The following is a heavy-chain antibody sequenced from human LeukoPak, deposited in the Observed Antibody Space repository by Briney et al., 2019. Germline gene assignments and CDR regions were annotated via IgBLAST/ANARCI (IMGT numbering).Heavy chain of an antibody. D-gene: IGHD4-17*01. Sequence: GGSLRLSCAASGFTFTTYTMNWVRQPPGKGLEWISYIRTSGGVVSYTDSVKGRFTISTDSAKNTLYLQISSLRVEDTAVYYCTVFGDSTHWGQGTLVTVSS. CDR2: IRTSGGVV. V-gene: IGHV3-48*01. CDR3: TVFGDSTH. CDR1: GFTFTTYT. J-gene: IGHJ4*02.